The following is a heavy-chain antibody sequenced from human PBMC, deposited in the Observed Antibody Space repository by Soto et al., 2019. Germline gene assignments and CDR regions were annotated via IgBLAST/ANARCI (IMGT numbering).Heavy chain of an antibody. CDR1: GGSILDSTYY. CDR2: IFYSGGT. Sequence: QLLLQESGPGLVKPSETLSLTCTVSGGSILDSTYYWAWIRQSPGKGLEWIGAIFYSGGTFYTPSLKSRVPMAVDTSNNQCSLKLSSATAADTAVYYCARQASGYYYGWFDPWGQGTLVTVSS. CDR3: ARQASGYYYGWFDP. D-gene: IGHD3-22*01. J-gene: IGHJ5*02. V-gene: IGHV4-39*01.